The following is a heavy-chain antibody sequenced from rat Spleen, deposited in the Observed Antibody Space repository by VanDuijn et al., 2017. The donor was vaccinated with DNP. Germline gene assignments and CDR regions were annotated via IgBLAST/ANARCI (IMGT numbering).Heavy chain of an antibody. CDR2: IKAKSNNYAT. CDR1: GFTFSNAW. J-gene: IGHJ2*01. V-gene: IGHV6-8*01. CDR3: ANPGY. Sequence: EVQLVETGGSLVQPGKSLKLTCATSGFTFSNAWMHWVRQSPEKQLEWVAQIKAKSNNYATYYAESVKGRFTISRDDSKSSVYLQMNNLKEEDTAIYYCANPGYWGQGVMVTVSS. D-gene: IGHD3-4*01.